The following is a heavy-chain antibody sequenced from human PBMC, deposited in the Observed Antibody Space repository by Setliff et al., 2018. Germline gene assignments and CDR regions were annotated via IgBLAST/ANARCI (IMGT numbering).Heavy chain of an antibody. CDR2: ISWDGGTT. CDR3: AKAREAHNWNSYYFDN. Sequence: PGGSLRLSCAASGFSLDDYAMHWVRQSPGKGLEWVSLISWDGGTTLYADSVKGRFTVSKDSSKNSLFLQMNSLRPDDGALYFCAKAREAHNWNSYYFDNWGQGTLVTSPQ. J-gene: IGHJ4*02. V-gene: IGHV3-43D*04. CDR1: GFSLDDYA. D-gene: IGHD1-20*01.